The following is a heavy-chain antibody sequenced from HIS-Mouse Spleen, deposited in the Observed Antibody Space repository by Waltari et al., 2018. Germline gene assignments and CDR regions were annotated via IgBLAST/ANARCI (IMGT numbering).Heavy chain of an antibody. CDR3: AREIPYSSSWYDWYFDL. Sequence: QLQLQESGPGLVKPSETLSLTCTVPGGSISRSSYSWGWSRQPTGKGLEWIGSIYYSGSTYYNPSLKSRVTISVDTSKNQFSLKLSSVTAADTAVYYCAREIPYSSSWYDWYFDLWGRGTLVTVSS. CDR2: IYYSGST. V-gene: IGHV4-39*07. CDR1: GGSISRSSYS. J-gene: IGHJ2*01. D-gene: IGHD6-13*01.